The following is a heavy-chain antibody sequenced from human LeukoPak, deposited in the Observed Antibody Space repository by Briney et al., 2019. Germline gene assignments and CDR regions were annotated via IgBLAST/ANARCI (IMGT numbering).Heavy chain of an antibody. CDR3: ARGGLSSTRKTSFDY. Sequence: ASVKVSRKASGYSFTYYVFTWVRQAPGQGLAWMGWISGYSGNTNYAQKLQGRVTMTTDTSTSTAYMELRSLRSDDTAVYYCARGGLSSTRKTSFDYWGQGTLVTVSS. CDR1: GYSFTYYV. V-gene: IGHV1-18*01. J-gene: IGHJ4*02. CDR2: ISGYSGNT. D-gene: IGHD2-2*01.